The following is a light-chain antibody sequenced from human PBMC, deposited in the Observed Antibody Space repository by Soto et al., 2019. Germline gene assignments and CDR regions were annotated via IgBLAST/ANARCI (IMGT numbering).Light chain of an antibody. V-gene: IGKV3D-15*01. CDR2: DSS. CDR3: QQYNNWPPVYT. J-gene: IGKJ2*01. Sequence: EIVMTQYPATLSVSPGERATLSCRASQNVNNKLAWYQQKPGQPPRLLIYDSSTRATGIPARFSGSGSGTEFTLTIASLQSEDFAVYYCQQYNNWPPVYTFGLGTKLEFK. CDR1: QNVNNK.